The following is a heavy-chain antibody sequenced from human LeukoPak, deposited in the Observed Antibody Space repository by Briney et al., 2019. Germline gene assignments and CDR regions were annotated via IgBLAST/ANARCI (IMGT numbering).Heavy chain of an antibody. CDR1: GYTLTGYY. Sequence: ASVKVSCKAAGYTLTGYYMHWVRQAPGQGLEWMGWINPNSGGTSYAQKFQGRVTMTRDTSISTAYMELSRLRSDDTAVYYCARGRCSSRSCYLFDYRGLGTLVTVSS. J-gene: IGHJ4*02. V-gene: IGHV1-2*02. CDR3: ARGRCSSRSCYLFDY. CDR2: INPNSGGT. D-gene: IGHD2-2*01.